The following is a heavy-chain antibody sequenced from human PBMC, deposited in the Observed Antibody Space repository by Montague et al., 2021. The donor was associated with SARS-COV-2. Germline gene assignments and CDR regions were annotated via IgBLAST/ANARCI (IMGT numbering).Heavy chain of an antibody. Sequence: SETLSLTCAVYGGSFSGHYWSWIRQPPGKGLEWIGEIKNSGSTNXNPSLKNRVTISVDTSKNQFSLKLHSVTAADTAVYYCARGRIEVSMIVVVLTGASYYMDVWGKGTTVTVSS. CDR2: IKNSGST. D-gene: IGHD3-22*01. V-gene: IGHV4-34*01. J-gene: IGHJ6*03. CDR1: GGSFSGHY. CDR3: ARGRIEVSMIVVVLTGASYYMDV.